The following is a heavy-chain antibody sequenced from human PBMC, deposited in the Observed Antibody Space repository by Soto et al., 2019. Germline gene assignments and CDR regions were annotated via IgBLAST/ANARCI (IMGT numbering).Heavy chain of an antibody. CDR3: AKDKYDILTGYSIPNWFDP. J-gene: IGHJ5*02. D-gene: IGHD3-9*01. CDR1: GFTFSSYA. V-gene: IGHV3-23*01. CDR2: ISGSGHST. Sequence: GGSLRLSCAVSGFTFSSYAMTWVRQAPGKGLEWVSGISGSGHSTYHADSVKGRFTISRDNSNNTLYLQMNSLRAEDTAVYYCAKDKYDILTGYSIPNWFDPWGQGALVTVSS.